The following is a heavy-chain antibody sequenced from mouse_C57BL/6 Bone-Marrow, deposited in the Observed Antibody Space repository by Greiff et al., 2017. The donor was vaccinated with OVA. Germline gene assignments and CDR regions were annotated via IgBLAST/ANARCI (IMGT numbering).Heavy chain of an antibody. D-gene: IGHD3-1*01. Sequence: QVQLKESGAELARPGASVKLSCKASGYTFTSYGISWVKQRTGQGLEWIGEIYPRSGNTYYNEKFKGKATLTADKSSSTAYMELRSLTSEDSAVYFCARSGYPYAMDDWGQGTSVTVSS. V-gene: IGHV1-81*01. CDR1: GYTFTSYG. CDR2: IYPRSGNT. CDR3: ARSGYPYAMDD. J-gene: IGHJ4*01.